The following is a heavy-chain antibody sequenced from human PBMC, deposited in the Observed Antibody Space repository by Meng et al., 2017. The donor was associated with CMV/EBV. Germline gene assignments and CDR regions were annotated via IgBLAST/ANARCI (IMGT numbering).Heavy chain of an antibody. V-gene: IGHV3-30-3*01. CDR3: ARMDIVVVPAAILVGAFVI. CDR1: GFTFSSYA. J-gene: IGHJ3*02. D-gene: IGHD2-2*02. CDR2: ISYDGSNK. Sequence: GGSLRLSCAASGFTFSSYAMHWVRQAPGKGLEWVAVISYDGSNKYYADSVKGRFTISRDNSKNTLYLQMNSLRAEDTAVYYCARMDIVVVPAAILVGAFVIWGQGTMVTVSS.